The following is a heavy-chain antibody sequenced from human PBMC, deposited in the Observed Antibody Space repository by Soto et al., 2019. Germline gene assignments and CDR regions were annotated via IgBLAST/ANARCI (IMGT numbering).Heavy chain of an antibody. CDR1: GYTFTSYG. Sequence: ASVKVSCKASGYTFTSYGISWVRQSPGQGLEWMGWISAYNGNTNYAQKLQGRVTMTTDTSTSTAYMELRSLRSDDTAVYYCARDLVEEQLVYYYYYYMEVWGKGTTVTVSS. V-gene: IGHV1-18*01. D-gene: IGHD6-6*01. J-gene: IGHJ6*03. CDR3: ARDLVEEQLVYYYYYYMEV. CDR2: ISAYNGNT.